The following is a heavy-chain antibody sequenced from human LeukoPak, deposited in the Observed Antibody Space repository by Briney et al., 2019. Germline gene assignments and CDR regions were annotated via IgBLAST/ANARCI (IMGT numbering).Heavy chain of an antibody. CDR3: ARDHDDILTGQYYYGMDV. CDR1: GFTFSSYW. V-gene: IGHV3-7*01. Sequence: GGSLRLSCAASGFTFSSYWMSWVRQAPGKGLEWVANIKQDGSEKYYVDSVKGRFTISRDNAKNSLYLQMNSLRAEDTAVYYCARDHDDILTGQYYYGMDVWGQGTTVTVSS. J-gene: IGHJ6*02. D-gene: IGHD3-9*01. CDR2: IKQDGSEK.